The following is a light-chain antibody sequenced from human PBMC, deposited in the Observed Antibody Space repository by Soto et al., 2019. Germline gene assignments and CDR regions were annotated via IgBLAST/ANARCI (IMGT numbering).Light chain of an antibody. CDR3: QQYNSYSPYT. J-gene: IGKJ2*01. Sequence: DSQMTQSPSTLSASVGDRVTITCRASQSISSWLAWYQQKTGKAPKLLIYDASSMESGVPSRFSGSGSGTEFTLTISSLQPDDFATYYCQQYNSYSPYTFGQGTKLEIK. V-gene: IGKV1-5*01. CDR1: QSISSW. CDR2: DAS.